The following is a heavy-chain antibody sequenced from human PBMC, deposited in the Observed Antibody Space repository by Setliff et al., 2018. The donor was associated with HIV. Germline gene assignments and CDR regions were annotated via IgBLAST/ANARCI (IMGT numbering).Heavy chain of an antibody. D-gene: IGHD1-26*01. J-gene: IGHJ4*02. CDR1: GYTFSGYY. CDR2: INPNSGAT. Sequence: ASVKVSCKTSGYTFSGYYLHWVRRAPGRGLEWMGWINPNSGATNYARNFQGRVTTTRDTSISTAYMDLSSLTSDDTAVYYCALASIVSTARWNHWGRGTLVTVSS. CDR3: ALASIVSTARWNH. V-gene: IGHV1-2*02.